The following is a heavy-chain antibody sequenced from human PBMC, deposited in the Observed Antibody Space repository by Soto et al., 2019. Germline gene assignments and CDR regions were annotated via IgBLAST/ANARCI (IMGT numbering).Heavy chain of an antibody. CDR2: ISAYNGNT. Sequence: QVQLVQSGSEVKKPGASVNVSCKASGYTFSNYGIIWVRQAPGQGLECMGWISAYNGNTNYAQKLQGRVTMTTDTSTSTVYMELRSLRSDDTAVYYCARDRLEATQYDRAREAYWGQGSLLIVSS. J-gene: IGHJ4*02. D-gene: IGHD3-22*01. CDR3: ARDRLEATQYDRAREAY. CDR1: GYTFSNYG. V-gene: IGHV1-18*04.